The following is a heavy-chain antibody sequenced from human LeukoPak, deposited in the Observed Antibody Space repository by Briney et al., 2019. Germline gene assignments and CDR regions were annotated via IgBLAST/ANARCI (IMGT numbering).Heavy chain of an antibody. CDR2: IYYSGST. CDR1: GGSISSYY. D-gene: IGHD1-26*01. CDR3: ARLVGAAHDFDY. Sequence: SSETLSLTCTVSGGSISSYYWSWIRQPPGKGLEWIGYIYYSGSTAYNPSLKSRVTISIDTSKNQFSLKLSSVTAADTAVYYCARLVGAAHDFDYWGQGTLVTVSS. V-gene: IGHV4-59*08. J-gene: IGHJ4*02.